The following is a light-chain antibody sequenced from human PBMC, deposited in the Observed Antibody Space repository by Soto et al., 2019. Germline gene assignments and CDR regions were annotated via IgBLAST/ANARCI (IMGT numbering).Light chain of an antibody. Sequence: SVLTQPASVSGSPGQSITISCPGTSSDVGGYNYVSWYQQHPGKAPKLMIYEVSNRPSGVSNRFSGSRSGNTASLTISGLQSEDEGDYYCSAYTARSTLVFGGGTKVTVL. CDR2: EVS. J-gene: IGLJ3*02. V-gene: IGLV2-14*01. CDR3: SAYTARSTLV. CDR1: SSDVGGYNY.